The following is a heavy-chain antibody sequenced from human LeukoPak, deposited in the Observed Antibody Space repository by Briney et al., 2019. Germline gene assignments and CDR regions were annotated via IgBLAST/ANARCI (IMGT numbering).Heavy chain of an antibody. CDR1: GFTFSSYS. V-gene: IGHV3-21*04. J-gene: IGHJ4*02. CDR2: ISSSSYI. Sequence: GGSLRLSCAASGFTFSSYSMNWVRQAPGKGLEWVSSISSSSYIYYADSVKGRFTISRDNAKNSLYLQMNSLRAEDTAVYYCAKDHGSMIVVVITPFDYWGQGTLVTVSS. D-gene: IGHD3-22*01. CDR3: AKDHGSMIVVVITPFDY.